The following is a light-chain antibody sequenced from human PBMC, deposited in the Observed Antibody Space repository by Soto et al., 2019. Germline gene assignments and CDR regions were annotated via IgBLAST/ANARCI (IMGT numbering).Light chain of an antibody. CDR2: STS. CDR1: QSVSSSY. Sequence: EIVLMQSPGTLSLSPGERAALSCSAIQSVSSSYLAWYQQKPGQAPRLLIYSTSNRATGIPDRFSGSGSGTEFTLTISSLQSEDFAVYYCQQYNNWPPLTFGGGTKVDIK. J-gene: IGKJ4*01. CDR3: QQYNNWPPLT. V-gene: IGKV3D-15*01.